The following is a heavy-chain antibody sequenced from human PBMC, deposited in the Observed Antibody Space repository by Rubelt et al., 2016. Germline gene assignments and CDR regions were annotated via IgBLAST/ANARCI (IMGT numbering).Heavy chain of an antibody. J-gene: IGHJ4*02. CDR3: ARARNSYAYYFDY. CDR1: GGSISSSSYY. D-gene: IGHD5-18*01. V-gene: IGHV4-39*01. Sequence: QLQLQESGPGLVKPSETLSLTCTVSGGSISSSSYYWGWIRQPPGKGLEWIGSIYYRGGTFYNPSLKGAATSPVSTSKNQFSLRVGSWTAADTAVYYCARARNSYAYYFDYWGQGTLVTVSS. CDR2: IYYRGGT.